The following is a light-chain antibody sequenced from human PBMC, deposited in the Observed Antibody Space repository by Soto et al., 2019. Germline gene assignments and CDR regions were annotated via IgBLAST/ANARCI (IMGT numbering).Light chain of an antibody. V-gene: IGKV3-20*01. CDR3: QHYGTSTRT. Sequence: EIVLTQSPGTLSLSPGESATLSCRATQSVSANYLAWYQQKPGQAPRLLIYAASSRATDIPDRFIGSGSGTDFTLAISRLEPEDFAVYWCQHYGTSTRTFGQGTKVEIK. CDR1: QSVSANY. J-gene: IGKJ1*01. CDR2: AAS.